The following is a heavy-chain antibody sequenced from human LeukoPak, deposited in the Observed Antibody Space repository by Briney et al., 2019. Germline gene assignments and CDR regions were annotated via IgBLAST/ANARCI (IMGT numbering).Heavy chain of an antibody. V-gene: IGHV3-30*18. CDR2: ISYDGSNK. CDR3: AKDAEVVPAVIAGDGMDV. D-gene: IGHD2-2*02. Sequence: GGSLRLSCAASGFTFSSYGMHWVRQAPGKGLEWVAVISYDGSNKYYADSVKGRFTISRDNSKNTLYLQMNSLRAEDTAVYYCAKDAEVVPAVIAGDGMDVWGQGTTVTVSS. CDR1: GFTFSSYG. J-gene: IGHJ6*02.